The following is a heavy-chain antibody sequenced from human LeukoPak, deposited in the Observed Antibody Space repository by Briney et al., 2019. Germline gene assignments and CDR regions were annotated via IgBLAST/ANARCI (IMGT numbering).Heavy chain of an antibody. CDR3: ARAFFFDS. CDR1: GFTFSDYY. V-gene: IGHV3-11*04. CDR2: ISNSGITL. Sequence: GGSLRLSCAASGFTFSDYYMSWIRQAPGRGLEFLSYISNSGITLYYADSMKGRFTISRDNTMSSLYLQIDGLRAEDTAVYYCARAFFFDSWGQGTLVTVSS. J-gene: IGHJ4*02. D-gene: IGHD3-16*01.